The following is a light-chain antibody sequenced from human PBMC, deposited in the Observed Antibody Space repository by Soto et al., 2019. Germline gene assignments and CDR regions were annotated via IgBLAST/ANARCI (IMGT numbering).Light chain of an antibody. CDR1: HSLNTD. V-gene: IGKV3D-15*01. Sequence: EILMTQSPASLSVSPGETATLYCMASHSLNTDLAWYQQKPGQAPRLLIFGASTRATGIPDRFSGSGAGAYFNLTISRLEPADFGVYYCQQYGSSHTFGQGTRLEI. J-gene: IGKJ5*01. CDR3: QQYGSSHT. CDR2: GAS.